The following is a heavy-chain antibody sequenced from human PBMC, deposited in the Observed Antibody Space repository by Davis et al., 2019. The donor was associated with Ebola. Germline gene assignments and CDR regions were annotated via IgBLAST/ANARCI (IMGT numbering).Heavy chain of an antibody. Sequence: KVSCKASGYSSNSYWIGWVRQMPGKGLEWIGILYPGASNTKYSPSFRGQVTVSADKSISTAYLQWSSLKASDTALYYCARLPWGTVAGLDYWGQGTLVTVSS. D-gene: IGHD3-16*01. CDR1: GYSSNSYW. CDR3: ARLPWGTVAGLDY. CDR2: LYPGASNT. V-gene: IGHV5-51*01. J-gene: IGHJ4*02.